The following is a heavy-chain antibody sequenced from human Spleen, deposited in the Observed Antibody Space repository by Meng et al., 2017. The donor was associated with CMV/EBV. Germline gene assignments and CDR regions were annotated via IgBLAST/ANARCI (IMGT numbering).Heavy chain of an antibody. CDR1: GYTFTGYY. D-gene: IGHD3-10*01. V-gene: IGHV1-2*02. Sequence: ASVKVSCKASGYTFTGYYMHWVRQAPGQGLEWMGWINPNSGGTNYAQKFQGRVTMTRDTSISTAYMELRRLRSDDTAGYYCAREVCSRLYGSGSDALDVWGQGTMVTVSS. CDR2: INPNSGGT. J-gene: IGHJ3*01. CDR3: AREVCSRLYGSGSDALDV.